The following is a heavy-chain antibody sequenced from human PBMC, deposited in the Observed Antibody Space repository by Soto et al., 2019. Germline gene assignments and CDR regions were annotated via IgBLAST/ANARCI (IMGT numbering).Heavy chain of an antibody. Sequence: PSVPMSVDCAIYSAETIVYYCMWLTQPPGKGPEWIGEIPHSGRPNYTPSLTSRVNISVDTSKNQLSLKLSSVTAPDTAVYYCAGGYYDTEDAFDIRGQGTMVT. CDR1: SAETIVYY. CDR2: IPHSGRP. CDR3: AGGYYDTEDAFDI. J-gene: IGHJ3*02. D-gene: IGHD3-22*01. V-gene: IGHV4-34*01.